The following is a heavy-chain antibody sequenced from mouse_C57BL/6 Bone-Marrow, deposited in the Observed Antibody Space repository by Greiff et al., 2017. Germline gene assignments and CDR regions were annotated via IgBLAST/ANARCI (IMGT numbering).Heavy chain of an antibody. Sequence: VQLQQSGPELVKPGASVKISCKASGYAFSSSWMNWVKQRPGKGLEWIGRIYPGDGDTNYNGKFKGKATLTADKSSITAYMQLRSLTSEDSAVYFCAGVVAHWGQGTLVTVSA. CDR2: IYPGDGDT. D-gene: IGHD1-1*01. CDR1: GYAFSSSW. CDR3: AGVVAH. J-gene: IGHJ3*01. V-gene: IGHV1-82*01.